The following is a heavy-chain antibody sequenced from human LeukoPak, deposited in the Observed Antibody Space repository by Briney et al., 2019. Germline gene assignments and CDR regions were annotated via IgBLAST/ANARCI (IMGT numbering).Heavy chain of an antibody. D-gene: IGHD3-10*01. Sequence: SETLSLTCTVSGGSITTYYWSWIRQPPGKGLEWIGYIFYSASTMYNPSLKSRLTISVDTSKNQFSLKLSSVTAADTAVYYCARMRRTYYYGSGSHLTMDVWGQGTTVTVSS. CDR1: GGSITTYY. CDR3: ARMRRTYYYGSGSHLTMDV. J-gene: IGHJ6*02. V-gene: IGHV4-59*01. CDR2: IFYSAST.